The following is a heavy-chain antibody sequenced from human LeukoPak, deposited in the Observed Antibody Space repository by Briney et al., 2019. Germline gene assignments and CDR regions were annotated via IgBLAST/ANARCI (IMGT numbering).Heavy chain of an antibody. D-gene: IGHD3-3*01. Sequence: SRTLSLTCTVSGGSISSGGYYWSWIRQHPGKGQEWIGYIYYSGSTYYNPSLKSRVTISVDTSKNQFSLKRSSVTAADTAVYYCARAYTYDFWSGYHFDYWGQGTLVTVSS. CDR2: IYYSGST. V-gene: IGHV4-31*03. CDR3: ARAYTYDFWSGYHFDY. J-gene: IGHJ4*02. CDR1: GGSISSGGYY.